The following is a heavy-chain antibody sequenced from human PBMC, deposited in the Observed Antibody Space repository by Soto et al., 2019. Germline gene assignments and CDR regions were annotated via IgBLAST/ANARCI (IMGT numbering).Heavy chain of an antibody. J-gene: IGHJ3*02. CDR1: GFTFSSYA. D-gene: IGHD3-22*01. V-gene: IGHV3-23*01. CDR2: ISGSGGST. Sequence: GGSLRLSCAASGFTFSSYAMNWVRQAPGKGLEWVSAISGSGGSTYYADSVKGRFTISRDNSKNTLYLQMNGLRAEDTAVYYCAKDIRYYYDTSGAFSRYVPDAFDIWGQGTMVTVSS. CDR3: AKDIRYYYDTSGAFSRYVPDAFDI.